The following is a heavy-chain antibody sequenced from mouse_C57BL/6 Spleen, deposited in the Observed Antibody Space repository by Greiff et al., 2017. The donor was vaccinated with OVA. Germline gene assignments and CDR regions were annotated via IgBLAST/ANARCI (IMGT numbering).Heavy chain of an antibody. J-gene: IGHJ2*01. CDR1: GYTFTDYE. CDR3: TSLIFITTVVAKFDY. CDR2: IDPETGGT. V-gene: IGHV1-15*01. Sequence: VKLQESGAELVRPGASVTLSCKASGYTFTDYEMHWVKQTPVHGLEWIGAIDPETGGTASNQKFKGKAILTADKSSSTAYMELRSLTSEDSAVYYCTSLIFITTVVAKFDYWGQGTTLTVSS. D-gene: IGHD1-1*01.